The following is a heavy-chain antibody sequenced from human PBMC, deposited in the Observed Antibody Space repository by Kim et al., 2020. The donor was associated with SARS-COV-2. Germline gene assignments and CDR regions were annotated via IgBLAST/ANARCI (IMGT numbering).Heavy chain of an antibody. J-gene: IGHJ6*02. CDR3: ARDGIYYYGMDV. D-gene: IGHD1-26*01. V-gene: IGHV3-53*01. Sequence: YYADSVKGRFTISRDNSKNTLYLQMNSLRAEDTAVYYCARDGIYYYGMDVWGQGTTVTVSS.